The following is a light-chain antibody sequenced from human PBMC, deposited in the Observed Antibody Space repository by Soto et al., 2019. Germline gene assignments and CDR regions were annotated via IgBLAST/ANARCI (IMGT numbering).Light chain of an antibody. CDR2: DAS. J-gene: IGKJ5*01. Sequence: EIVLTQSPATLSLSPGERATLSCRASQSISTYFTWYQHKSGQAPRLLIYDASNRATGIPARFSGSGSGTDFTLTISSLEPEDFAVYYCQHRSNWPPITVGQGTRREIK. V-gene: IGKV3-11*01. CDR1: QSISTY. CDR3: QHRSNWPPIT.